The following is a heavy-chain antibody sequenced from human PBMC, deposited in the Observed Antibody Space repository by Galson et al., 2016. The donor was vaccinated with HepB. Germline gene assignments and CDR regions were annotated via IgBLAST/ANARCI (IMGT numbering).Heavy chain of an antibody. CDR1: GFTFSTYG. V-gene: IGHV3-30*18. CDR3: VKDSAYYDFWSRNWYFDL. CDR2: ISYDGKSE. Sequence: SLRLSCAASGFTFSTYGMHWVRQAPGKGLEWVALISYDGKSESYADSVKGRVTISRDNSKNTLYLQMHSLRGENTAVYYCVKDSAYYDFWSRNWYFDLWGRGTLVTVSS. J-gene: IGHJ2*01. D-gene: IGHD3-3*01.